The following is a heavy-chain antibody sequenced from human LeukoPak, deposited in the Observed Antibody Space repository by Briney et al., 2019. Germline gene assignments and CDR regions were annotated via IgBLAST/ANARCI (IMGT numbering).Heavy chain of an antibody. D-gene: IGHD6-13*01. CDR2: ISSSSSYI. J-gene: IGHJ4*02. V-gene: IGHV3-21*04. CDR3: AKGTTSSWSYSSSYYYFDY. CDR1: GFTFSSYS. Sequence: PGGSLRLSCAASGFTFSSYSMNWVRQAPGKGLEWVSSISSSSSYIYYADSVKGRFTISRDNAKNSLYLQMNSLRVEDMALYYCAKGTTSSWSYSSSYYYFDYWGQGTLVTVSS.